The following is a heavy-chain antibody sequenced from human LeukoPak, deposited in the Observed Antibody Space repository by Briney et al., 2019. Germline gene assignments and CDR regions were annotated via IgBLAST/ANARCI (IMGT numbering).Heavy chain of an antibody. CDR2: VYYSGNT. D-gene: IGHD3-22*01. CDR1: GGSVSSGGYY. V-gene: IGHV4-61*08. Sequence: PSETLSLTCTVSGGSVSSGGYYWSWIRQPPGKGLEWIGYVYYSGNTNYNPSLKSRVTISVDTSKNQFPLKLSSVTAADTAVYYCERDYYDSSGYYDYWGQGGLVTV. J-gene: IGHJ4*02. CDR3: ERDYYDSSGYYDY.